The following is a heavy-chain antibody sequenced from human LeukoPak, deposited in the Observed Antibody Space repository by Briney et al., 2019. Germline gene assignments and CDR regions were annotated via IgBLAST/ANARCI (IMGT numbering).Heavy chain of an antibody. Sequence: SQTLSLTCTVSGGSISSGGYYWSWIRQPPGKGLEWIGYIYHSGSTYYNPSLKSRVTISVDRSKNQFSLKLSSVTAADTAVYYCARGPSEQLGNWFDPWGQGTLVTVSS. CDR3: ARGPSEQLGNWFDP. CDR1: GGSISSGGYY. J-gene: IGHJ5*02. D-gene: IGHD6-6*01. CDR2: IYHSGST. V-gene: IGHV4-30-2*01.